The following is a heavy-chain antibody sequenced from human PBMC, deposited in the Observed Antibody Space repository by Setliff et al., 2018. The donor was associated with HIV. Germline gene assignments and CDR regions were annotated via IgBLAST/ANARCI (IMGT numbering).Heavy chain of an antibody. D-gene: IGHD3-10*01. V-gene: IGHV4-39*01. CDR1: GGPISSSSYY. CDR2: VFYTGST. Sequence: PSETLSLTCTVSGGPISSSSYYWGWIRQPPGKGLEWIGSVFYTGSTYYNPSLKSRVTISVDTSKNQISLKLSSVTAADTAVYYCASLDGSESPYIYYYYMDVWGKGTAVTVSS. J-gene: IGHJ6*03. CDR3: ASLDGSESPYIYYYYMDV.